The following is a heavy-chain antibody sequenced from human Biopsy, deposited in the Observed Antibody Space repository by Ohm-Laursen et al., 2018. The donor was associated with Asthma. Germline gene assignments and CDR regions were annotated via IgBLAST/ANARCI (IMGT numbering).Heavy chain of an antibody. J-gene: IGHJ4*02. CDR2: ILTKFDIT. D-gene: IGHD3-22*01. V-gene: IGHV1-69*04. CDR1: GGSFSNFA. Sequence: SVKVSCKVSGGSFSNFAFSWVRQAPGHGLEWMGTILTKFDITSYAEKFQGRVTITADKSTSTTYMELSRLRSEDTAVYYCARSYDTDSYPVLVLDYWGQGTLVTVSS. CDR3: ARSYDTDSYPVLVLDY.